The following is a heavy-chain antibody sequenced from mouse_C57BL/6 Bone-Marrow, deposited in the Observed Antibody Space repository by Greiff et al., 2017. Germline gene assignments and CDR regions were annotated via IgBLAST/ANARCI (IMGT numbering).Heavy chain of an antibody. V-gene: IGHV5-12*01. CDR2: ISNGGGST. Sequence: EVKLVESGEGLVKPGGSLKLSCAASGFTFSSYAMSWVRQTPEKRLEWVAYISNGGGSTYYPDTVKGRFTISRDNAKNTLYLQMSRLKSEDTAMYYCARLGAARFAYWGQGTLVTVSA. CDR3: ARLGAARFAY. J-gene: IGHJ3*01. D-gene: IGHD6-1*01. CDR1: GFTFSSYA.